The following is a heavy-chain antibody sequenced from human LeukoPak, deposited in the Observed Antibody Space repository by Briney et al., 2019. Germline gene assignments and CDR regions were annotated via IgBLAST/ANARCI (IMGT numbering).Heavy chain of an antibody. J-gene: IGHJ4*02. CDR2: ISSYSTYI. D-gene: IGHD3-22*01. CDR1: GFSFSDYS. V-gene: IGHV3-21*01. CDR3: ARDSFAGYDSSGYSSYDY. Sequence: PGGSLRLSCAASGFSFSDYSMNWVRQAPGKGLEWVSFISSYSTYIYYADSLKGRFTISRDNAMNSLYLQMNSLRAEDTAVYYCARDSFAGYDSSGYSSYDYWGQGTLVTVSS.